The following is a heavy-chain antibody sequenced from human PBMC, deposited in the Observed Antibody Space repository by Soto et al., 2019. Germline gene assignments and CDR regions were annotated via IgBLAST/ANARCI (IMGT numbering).Heavy chain of an antibody. J-gene: IGHJ4*02. D-gene: IGHD3-22*01. V-gene: IGHV6-1*01. Sequence: PSQNLSLTCAISGDSVSSNSAAWNWIRQSPSRGLEWLGRTYYRSKWYNDYAGSVKSRITINPDTSKNQFSLQLNSVTPEDTAVYYCASAHYFDSSGYYYPHFDYWGQGSLVTVSS. CDR2: TYYRSKWYN. CDR1: GDSVSSNSAA. CDR3: ASAHYFDSSGYYYPHFDY.